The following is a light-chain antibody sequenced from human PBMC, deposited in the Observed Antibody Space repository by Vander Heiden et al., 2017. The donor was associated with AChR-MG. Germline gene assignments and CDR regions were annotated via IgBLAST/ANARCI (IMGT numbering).Light chain of an antibody. J-gene: IGLJ2*01. CDR3: QAWDSTTVF. Sequence: SYAVTQPPSVSVSPGQTDSISCSGDNMGGKYASWHQQKPGQSPVLVIYQDDKRPSGIPERFSGSNTGNTGTLTISGTQVLDEADYYCQAWDSTTVFFGGGTKLTFL. CDR1: NMGGKY. CDR2: QDD. V-gene: IGLV3-1*01.